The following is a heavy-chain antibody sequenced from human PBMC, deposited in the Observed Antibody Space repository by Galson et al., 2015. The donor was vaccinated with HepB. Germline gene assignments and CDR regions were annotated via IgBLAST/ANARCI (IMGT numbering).Heavy chain of an antibody. D-gene: IGHD3/OR15-3a*01. Sequence: SLRLSCAASGFTFSSYGMHWVRQAPGKGLEWVAVIWYDGSNKYYADSVKGRFTISRDNSKNTLYLQMNSLRAEDTAVYYCARGIGSSRDWFGMDVWGQGTTVTVSS. CDR2: IWYDGSNK. J-gene: IGHJ6*02. CDR3: ARGIGSSRDWFGMDV. CDR1: GFTFSSYG. V-gene: IGHV3-33*01.